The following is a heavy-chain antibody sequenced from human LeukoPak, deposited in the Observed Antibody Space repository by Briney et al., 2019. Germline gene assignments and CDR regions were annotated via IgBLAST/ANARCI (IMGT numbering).Heavy chain of an antibody. V-gene: IGHV3-21*01. Sequence: PGGSLRLSCAASGFTFSSYSMNWVRQAPGKGLEWVSSISSSSSYIYYADLVKGRFTISRDNAKNSLYLQMNSLRAEDTAVYYCAREAIAAAADYWGQGTLVTVSS. D-gene: IGHD6-13*01. CDR1: GFTFSSYS. CDR2: ISSSSSYI. J-gene: IGHJ4*02. CDR3: AREAIAAAADY.